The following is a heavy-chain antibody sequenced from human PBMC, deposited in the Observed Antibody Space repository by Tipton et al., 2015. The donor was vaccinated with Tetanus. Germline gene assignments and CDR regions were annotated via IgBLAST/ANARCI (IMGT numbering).Heavy chain of an antibody. J-gene: IGHJ4*02. CDR1: GFSFSSYA. Sequence: GSLRLSCAASGFSFSSYAMSWVRQAPGKGLEWVSTLSGSGSATYYAGSVGGRFTISRDNAKNSLFLQMDSLRAEDTAVYFCVKSKRGYSYGSFDDWGQGTLVTVSS. CDR2: LSGSGSAT. V-gene: IGHV3-23*01. D-gene: IGHD5-18*01. CDR3: VKSKRGYSYGSFDD.